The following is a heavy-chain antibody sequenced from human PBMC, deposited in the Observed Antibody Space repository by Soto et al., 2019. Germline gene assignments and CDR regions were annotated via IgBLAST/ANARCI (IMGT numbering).Heavy chain of an antibody. V-gene: IGHV3-23*01. CDR3: ARGGYGDYAIRRAFDI. Sequence: VGSLRLSCAASGFTFSSYAMSWVRQAPGKGLEWVSAISGSGGSTYYADSVKGRFTISRDNSKNTLYLQMNSLRAEDTAVYYCARGGYGDYAIRRAFDIWGQGTMVTVSS. CDR1: GFTFSSYA. D-gene: IGHD4-17*01. CDR2: ISGSGGST. J-gene: IGHJ3*02.